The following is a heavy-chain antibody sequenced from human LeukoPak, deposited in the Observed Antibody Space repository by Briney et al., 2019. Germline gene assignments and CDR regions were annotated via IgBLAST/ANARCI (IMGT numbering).Heavy chain of an antibody. CDR2: ISGSGGST. CDR1: GFTFSSYA. J-gene: IGHJ3*02. Sequence: GGSLRLSCAASGFTFSSYAMSWVRQAPGKGLEWVSAISGSGGSTYYADSVKGRSTISRDNSKNTLYLQMNSLRAEDTAVYYCAKDIPNYYDSSGRDAFDIWGQGTMVTVSS. CDR3: AKDIPNYYDSSGRDAFDI. D-gene: IGHD3-22*01. V-gene: IGHV3-23*01.